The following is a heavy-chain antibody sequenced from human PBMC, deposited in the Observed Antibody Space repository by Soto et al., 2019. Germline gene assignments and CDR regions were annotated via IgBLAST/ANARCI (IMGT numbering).Heavy chain of an antibody. Sequence: QEHLVESGGRVLQPGTSLRLSCVASGFSFSKYGMHWVRQAPGKGLEWVASVSSDGSNKYYADSVKGRFTISRDNSKSTLYLQVDSLRGDDTAVYYCAKDRVIQLLPIWPDPWGQGTLVTVSS. CDR1: GFSFSKYG. D-gene: IGHD2-2*01. CDR3: AKDRVIQLLPIWPDP. J-gene: IGHJ5*02. CDR2: VSSDGSNK. V-gene: IGHV3-30*18.